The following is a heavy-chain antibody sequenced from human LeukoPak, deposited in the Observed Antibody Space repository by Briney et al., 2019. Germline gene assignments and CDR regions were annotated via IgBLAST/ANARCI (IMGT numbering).Heavy chain of an antibody. Sequence: ASVKVSCKASGYTFTSYGISWVRQAPGQGLEWMGWTSAYNGSTNYAQKLQGRVTMTTDTSTSTAYMELRSLRSDDTAVYYCARGPEIRITIFGVVETPYYYYGMDVWGQGTTVTVSS. CDR1: GYTFTSYG. CDR2: TSAYNGST. D-gene: IGHD3-3*01. J-gene: IGHJ6*02. CDR3: ARGPEIRITIFGVVETPYYYYGMDV. V-gene: IGHV1-18*01.